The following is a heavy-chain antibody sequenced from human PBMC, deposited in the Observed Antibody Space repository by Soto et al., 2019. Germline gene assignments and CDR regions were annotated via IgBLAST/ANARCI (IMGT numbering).Heavy chain of an antibody. J-gene: IGHJ6*02. CDR1: GGSISSGDYY. CDR2: IYYSGST. D-gene: IGHD5-18*01. CDR3: ARETDTAMAKPPYGMDV. Sequence: QVQLQESGPGLVKPSQTLSLTCTVSGGSISSGDYYWSWIRQPPGKGLEWIGYIYYSGSTYYNPSLNSRVTISVDTSKHQFSLKLSSVTAADTDVYYCARETDTAMAKPPYGMDVWGQGTTVTVSS. V-gene: IGHV4-30-4*01.